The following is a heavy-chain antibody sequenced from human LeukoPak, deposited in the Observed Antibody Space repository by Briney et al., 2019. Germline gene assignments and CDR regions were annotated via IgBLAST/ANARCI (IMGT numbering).Heavy chain of an antibody. V-gene: IGHV3-9*01. CDR3: AKDPGGIAAAGTGIDY. J-gene: IGHJ4*02. D-gene: IGHD6-13*01. Sequence: GRSLRLSCAASGFTFDDYAMHWVRQAPGKGLEWVSGISWNSGSIGYADSVKGRFTISRDNAKNSLYLQMNSLRAEDTAVYYCAKDPGGIAAAGTGIDYWGQGTLVTVSS. CDR1: GFTFDDYA. CDR2: ISWNSGSI.